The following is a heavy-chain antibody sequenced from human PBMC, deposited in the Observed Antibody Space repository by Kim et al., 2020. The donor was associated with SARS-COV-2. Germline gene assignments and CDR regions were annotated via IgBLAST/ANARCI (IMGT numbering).Heavy chain of an antibody. CDR2: IYYSGST. D-gene: IGHD6-19*01. CDR1: GGSISSYC. V-gene: IGHV4-59*13. J-gene: IGHJ5*02. Sequence: SETLSLTCTVSGGSISSYCWSWIRQPPGKGLEWIGYIYYSGSTNYNPSLKSRVTISVDTSKNQFSLKLSSVTAADTAVYYCARDFLPIYSSGRRDNWFDPWGQGTLVTVSS. CDR3: ARDFLPIYSSGRRDNWFDP.